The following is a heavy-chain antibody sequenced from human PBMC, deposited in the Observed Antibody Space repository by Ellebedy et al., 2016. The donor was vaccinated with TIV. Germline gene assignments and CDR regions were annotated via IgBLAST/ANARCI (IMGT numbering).Heavy chain of an antibody. J-gene: IGHJ5*02. Sequence: MPSETLSLTCTVSGGSISSSSYYWGWIRQPPGKGLEWIGSIYYGGSTYYNPSLKSRVTISVDTSKNQFSLKLSSVTAADTAVYYCARLTYDSVWGSYHYDLWGQGTLVTVSS. CDR3: ARLTYDSVWGSYHYDL. V-gene: IGHV4-39*01. CDR1: GGSISSSSYY. D-gene: IGHD3-16*02. CDR2: IYYGGST.